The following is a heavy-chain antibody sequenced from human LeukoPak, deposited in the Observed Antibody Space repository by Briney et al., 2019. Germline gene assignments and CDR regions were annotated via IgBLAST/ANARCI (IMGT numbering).Heavy chain of an antibody. CDR1: GFTFSSYS. V-gene: IGHV3-21*01. CDR2: ISSSSSYI. Sequence: GFLRLSCAASGFTFSSYSMNWVRQAPGKGLEWVSSISSSSSYIYYADSVKGRFTISRDNAKNSLYLQMNSLRAEDTAVYYCARGNDWMFDYWGQGTLVTFSS. D-gene: IGHD3-9*01. CDR3: ARGNDWMFDY. J-gene: IGHJ4*02.